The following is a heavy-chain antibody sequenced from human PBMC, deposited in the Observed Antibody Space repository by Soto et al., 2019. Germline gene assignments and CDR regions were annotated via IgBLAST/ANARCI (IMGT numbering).Heavy chain of an antibody. D-gene: IGHD1-26*01. Sequence: QITLKESGPSLVRPTETLTLTCTFSGFSLITGVGVGWVRQPPGKALEWLAVIFLDKNDYYRPSLQTSVTISTHTSEDQVVLTLTNMDPEDTATYFCTQIYGSGSWGWYFHSWGQGTLVTFSS. J-gene: IGHJ4*02. CDR3: TQIYGSGSWGWYFHS. CDR1: GFSLITGVG. V-gene: IGHV2-5*02. CDR2: IFLDKND.